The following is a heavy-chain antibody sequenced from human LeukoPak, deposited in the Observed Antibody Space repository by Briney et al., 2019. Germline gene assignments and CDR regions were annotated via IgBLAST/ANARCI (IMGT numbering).Heavy chain of an antibody. J-gene: IGHJ4*02. CDR2: ISWNSGSI. CDR3: AKDQSIAAAGPFDY. Sequence: RSLRLSCAASGFTFDDYATRWVRQAPGKGMEWDSGISWNSGSIVYTDSVKGRFTTSRDTAKNSLYLQMNSLRAEDTALYYCAKDQSIAAAGPFDYWGQGTLVTVSS. D-gene: IGHD6-13*01. CDR1: GFTFDDYA. V-gene: IGHV3-9*01.